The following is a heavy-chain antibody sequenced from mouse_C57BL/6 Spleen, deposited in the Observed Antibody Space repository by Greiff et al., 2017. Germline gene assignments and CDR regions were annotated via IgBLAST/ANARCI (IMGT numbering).Heavy chain of an antibody. CDR2: IWSGGST. J-gene: IGHJ4*01. D-gene: IGHD1-1*01. Sequence: VQLKESGPGLVQPSQSLSITCTVSGFSLTSYGVHWVRQSPGKGLEWLGVIWSGGSTDYNAAFISRLSISKDNSKSQVFFKMNSLQADDTAIYYCARRPDYYGSSFYYYAMDYWGQGTSVTVSS. CDR3: ARRPDYYGSSFYYYAMDY. CDR1: GFSLTSYG. V-gene: IGHV2-2*01.